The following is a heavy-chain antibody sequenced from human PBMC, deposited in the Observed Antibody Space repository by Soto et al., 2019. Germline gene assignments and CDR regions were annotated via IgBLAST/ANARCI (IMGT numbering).Heavy chain of an antibody. J-gene: IGHJ6*02. V-gene: IGHV3-30*04. CDR1: GFTSSSYF. CDR3: ARGDPYYGMDV. Sequence: QVQLVESGGGVVQPGRSLRLSCVASGFTSSSYFMHWVRQAPGKGQEWVALISYDGSNKHCADSVKGRFTISRDNSKNTLYLQMNSLRGDDTAVYSCARGDPYYGMDVWGQGTTVTVSS. CDR2: ISYDGSNK.